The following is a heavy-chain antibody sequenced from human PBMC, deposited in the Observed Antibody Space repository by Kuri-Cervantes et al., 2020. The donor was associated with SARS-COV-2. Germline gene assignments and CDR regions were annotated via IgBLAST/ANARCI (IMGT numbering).Heavy chain of an antibody. V-gene: IGHV6-1*01. D-gene: IGHD1-20*01. CDR1: WNSASSNSGS. CDR3: ARDGRYNWKDRDPDWFDP. Sequence: SCAIAWNSASSNSGSWNWTSQPPSRGLGWLGRTYYRSKWYNEYAVSVKSRITINPATSKNQFSLQMNSVTPADTAVYSCARDGRYNWKDRDPDWFDPWGQGTLVTVSS. CDR2: TYYRSKWYN. J-gene: IGHJ5*02.